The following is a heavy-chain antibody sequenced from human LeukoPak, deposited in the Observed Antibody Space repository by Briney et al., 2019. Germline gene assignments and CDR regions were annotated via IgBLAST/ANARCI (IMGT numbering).Heavy chain of an antibody. V-gene: IGHV3-48*03. CDR2: ISSSGTTI. D-gene: IGHD7-27*01. CDR3: ARGLGKGDY. Sequence: SGGSLRLSCAASGFTLSSYELNWVRQAPGKGLEWISYISSSGTTIYYTDSVKGRFTISRDNAKNSLYLQMNSLRAEDTAVYYCARGLGKGDYWGQGTLVTVSS. J-gene: IGHJ4*02. CDR1: GFTLSSYE.